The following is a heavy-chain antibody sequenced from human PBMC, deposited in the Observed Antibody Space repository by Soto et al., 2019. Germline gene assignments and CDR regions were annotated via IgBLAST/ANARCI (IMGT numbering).Heavy chain of an antibody. CDR2: MNPNSGNT. CDR3: ARETVAAAGGYNWFHP. Sequence: QVQLVQSGAEVKKPGASVKVSCKASGYTFTSYDINWVRQATGQGLEWMGWMNPNSGNTGYAQKVPGRAAMTRNTSISTAYMELRSLSSEDTAVSYCARETVAAAGGYNWFHPWGQGTLVTVSS. D-gene: IGHD6-13*01. CDR1: GYTFTSYD. J-gene: IGHJ5*02. V-gene: IGHV1-8*01.